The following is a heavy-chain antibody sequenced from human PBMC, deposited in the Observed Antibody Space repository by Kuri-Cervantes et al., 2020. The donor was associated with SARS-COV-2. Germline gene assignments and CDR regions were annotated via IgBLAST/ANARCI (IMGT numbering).Heavy chain of an antibody. D-gene: IGHD3-3*01. CDR1: GFTLSSYS. CDR2: INSSSSYI. CDR3: AKDMGGDFWAWYFDL. Sequence: GESLKIPCAASGFTLSSYSMNLVRQAPGKGLEGVSSINSSSSYIYYADSVKGRFTIYRDNAKNSQYLQMNSLRAEDIALYYCAKDMGGDFWAWYFDLWGRGTLVTVSS. J-gene: IGHJ2*01. V-gene: IGHV3-21*03.